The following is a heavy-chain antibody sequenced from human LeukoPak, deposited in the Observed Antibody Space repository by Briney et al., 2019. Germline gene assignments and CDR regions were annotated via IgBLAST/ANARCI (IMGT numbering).Heavy chain of an antibody. V-gene: IGHV1-18*01. CDR2: VSAYNGNT. J-gene: IGHJ4*02. D-gene: IGHD6-13*01. CDR3: ARDRGYSTSWSFDY. Sequence: GWVSAYNGNTNYAQKLQGRVTMTTDTSTSTAYMELRSLISDDTAVYYCARDRGYSTSWSFDYWGQGTLVTVSS.